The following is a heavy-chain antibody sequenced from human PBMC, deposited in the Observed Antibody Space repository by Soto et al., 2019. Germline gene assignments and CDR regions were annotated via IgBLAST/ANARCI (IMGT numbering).Heavy chain of an antibody. J-gene: IGHJ6*02. V-gene: IGHV1-46*01. CDR2: INPSGGTT. Sequence: ASVKVSCKASGYAFSNYYIHWVRQAPGHGLEWMGIINPSGGTTTYTQKFQARVTMTRDTSTSTVFMELSSLRSDDTAVYYCARAGGETDYYYGMDVWGQGTTITVSS. D-gene: IGHD7-27*01. CDR3: ARAGGETDYYYGMDV. CDR1: GYAFSNYY.